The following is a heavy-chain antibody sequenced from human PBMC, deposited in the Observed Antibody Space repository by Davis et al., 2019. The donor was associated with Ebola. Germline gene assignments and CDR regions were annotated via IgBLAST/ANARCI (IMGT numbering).Heavy chain of an antibody. Sequence: ASVKVSCKASGYTFINYAMNWVRHAPGQGLEWMGMINPNDGRTIYAQKFQGRVTVTRDTSTSTVYMELSSLRSEDTAVYYRARETGDGGGMDVWGKGTTVTVSS. V-gene: IGHV1-46*01. CDR1: GYTFINYA. D-gene: IGHD7-27*01. CDR3: ARETGDGGGMDV. CDR2: INPNDGRT. J-gene: IGHJ6*04.